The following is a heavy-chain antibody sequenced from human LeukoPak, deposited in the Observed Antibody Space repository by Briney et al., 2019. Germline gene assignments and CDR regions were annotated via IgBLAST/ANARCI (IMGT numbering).Heavy chain of an antibody. V-gene: IGHV1-8*03. Sequence: ASVKVSCKASGYTFTSYDINWGRQATGQGLEWMGWMNPSSGNTGYAQKFQGRVTITRNTSISTAYMELSSLRSEDTAVYYCARGLRYYGSGSYSYWGQGTLVTVSS. CDR3: ARGLRYYGSGSYSY. CDR1: GYTFTSYD. J-gene: IGHJ4*02. CDR2: MNPSSGNT. D-gene: IGHD3-10*01.